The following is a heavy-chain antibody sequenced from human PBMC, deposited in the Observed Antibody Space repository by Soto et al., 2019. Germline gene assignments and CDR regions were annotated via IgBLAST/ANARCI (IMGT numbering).Heavy chain of an antibody. CDR2: IYHSGST. CDR1: GGSISSGGYS. J-gene: IGHJ4*02. Sequence: SETLSLTCAVSGGSISSGGYSWSWIRQPPGKGLEWIGYIYHSGSTYYNPSLKSRVTISVDRSKNQFSLKLSSVTAADTAVYYCAKGPSGPSKFDYWGQGTLVTVSS. D-gene: IGHD3-3*01. V-gene: IGHV4-30-2*01. CDR3: AKGPSGPSKFDY.